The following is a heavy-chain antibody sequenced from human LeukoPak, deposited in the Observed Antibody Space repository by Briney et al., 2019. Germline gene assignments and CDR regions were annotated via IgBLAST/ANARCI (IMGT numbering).Heavy chain of an antibody. Sequence: PGGSLRLSCAASGFTFSSYSMNWVRQAPGKGLEWVSAISGSGGSTYYADSVKGRFTISRDNSKNTLYLQMNSLRAEDTAVYYCAKVAAAGTKGPFDPWGQGTLVTVSS. CDR1: GFTFSSYS. CDR3: AKVAAAGTKGPFDP. D-gene: IGHD6-13*01. V-gene: IGHV3-23*01. CDR2: ISGSGGST. J-gene: IGHJ5*02.